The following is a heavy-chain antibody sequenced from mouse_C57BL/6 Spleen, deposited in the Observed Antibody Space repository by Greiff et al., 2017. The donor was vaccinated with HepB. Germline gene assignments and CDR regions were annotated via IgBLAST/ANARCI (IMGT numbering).Heavy chain of an antibody. CDR1: GFTFTDYY. V-gene: IGHV7-3*01. D-gene: IGHD2-12*01. Sequence: EVMLVESGGGLVQPGGSLSLSCAASGFTFTDYYMSWVRQPPGKALEWLGFIRNKANGYTTEYSASVKGRFTISRDNSKSILYLQMNALRAEDSATYYCARRDSSYYYSMDYWGQGTSVTVSS. J-gene: IGHJ4*01. CDR2: IRNKANGYTT. CDR3: ARRDSSYYYSMDY.